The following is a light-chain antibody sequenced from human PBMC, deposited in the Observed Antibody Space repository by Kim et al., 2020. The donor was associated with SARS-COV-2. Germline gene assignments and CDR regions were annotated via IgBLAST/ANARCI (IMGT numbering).Light chain of an antibody. V-gene: IGKV1-39*01. J-gene: IGKJ4*01. CDR3: QQNSRTPLT. Sequence: DVQLTHSPSSLSASVGDRVSITCRASQTIYNFLNWYQQKPGKAPRLLIYTASNLQSGVPSRFSGSGSGTDFTLTISSLQPEDLAVYYCQQNSRTPLTFGGGTKVDIK. CDR2: TAS. CDR1: QTIYNF.